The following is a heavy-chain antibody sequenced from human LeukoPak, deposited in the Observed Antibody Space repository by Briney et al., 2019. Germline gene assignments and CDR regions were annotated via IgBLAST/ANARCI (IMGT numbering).Heavy chain of an antibody. CDR2: ISAYNGNT. CDR1: GYTFNRYG. V-gene: IGHV1-18*01. Sequence: ASVKVSCKASGYTFNRYGISWVRQAPGQGLEWMGWISAYNGNTNYAQKLQGRVTMTTDTSTSTAYMELRSLRSDDTAVYYCARDLPYGSSDRTPFDYWGRGTPVTVSS. J-gene: IGHJ4*02. CDR3: ARDLPYGSSDRTPFDY. D-gene: IGHD6-6*01.